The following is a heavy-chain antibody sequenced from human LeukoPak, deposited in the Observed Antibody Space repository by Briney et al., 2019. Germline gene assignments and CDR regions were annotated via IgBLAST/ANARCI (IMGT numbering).Heavy chain of an antibody. Sequence: GESLKISCKIGGYGFTTYWIGWVRLMSGEGLEWMGIIYPGDSETRYSPSFQGQVTTSVDKSISTAYLQWSSLKSSDTAMYYCARLSGRDFDFWGQGTLVTVSS. D-gene: IGHD1-26*01. V-gene: IGHV5-51*01. CDR2: IYPGDSET. J-gene: IGHJ4*02. CDR3: ARLSGRDFDF. CDR1: GYGFTTYW.